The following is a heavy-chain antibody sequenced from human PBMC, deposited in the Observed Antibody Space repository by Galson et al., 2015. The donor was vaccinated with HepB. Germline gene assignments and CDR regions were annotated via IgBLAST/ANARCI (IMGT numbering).Heavy chain of an antibody. CDR1: GFTFSSYG. CDR2: IRYDGSNK. V-gene: IGHV3-30*02. D-gene: IGHD3-9*01. CDR3: EKDIYDILTGYGYYYYYYGMDV. Sequence: SLRLSCAASGFTFSSYGMHWVRQAPGKGLEWVAFIRYDGSNKYYADSVKGRFTISRDNSKNTLYLQMNSLRAEDTAVYYCEKDIYDILTGYGYYYYYYGMDVWGQGTTVTVSS. J-gene: IGHJ6*02.